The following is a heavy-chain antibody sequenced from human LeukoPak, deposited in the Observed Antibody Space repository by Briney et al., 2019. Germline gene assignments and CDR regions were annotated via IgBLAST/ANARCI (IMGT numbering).Heavy chain of an antibody. CDR3: TRVRSPNWFDP. D-gene: IGHD1-26*01. Sequence: GGSLRLSCAASGLTVTSNYMTWVRQAPGKGLKWVSVIYSGGSGGSTYYADSVKGRFTISRDNSKNTLYLQMNSLRVEDTAVYYCTRVRSPNWFDPWGQGTLVTVSS. CDR2: IYSGGSGGST. J-gene: IGHJ5*02. CDR1: GLTVTSNY. V-gene: IGHV3-66*01.